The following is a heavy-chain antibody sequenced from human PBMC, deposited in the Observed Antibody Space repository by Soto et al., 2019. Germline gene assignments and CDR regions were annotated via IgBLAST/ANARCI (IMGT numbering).Heavy chain of an antibody. Sequence: GESLKISCKGSGYSFTSYWISWVRQMPGKGLEWMGRIDPSDSYTNYSPSFQGHVTISADKSISTAYLQWSSLKASDTAMYYCASRGIAAAGTPGYYYGMDVWGQGT. CDR3: ASRGIAAAGTPGYYYGMDV. CDR2: IDPSDSYT. J-gene: IGHJ6*02. CDR1: GYSFTSYW. D-gene: IGHD6-13*01. V-gene: IGHV5-10-1*01.